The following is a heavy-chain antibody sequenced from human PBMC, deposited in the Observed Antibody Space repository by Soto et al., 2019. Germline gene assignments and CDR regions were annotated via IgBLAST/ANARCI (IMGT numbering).Heavy chain of an antibody. Sequence: QVQLQQTAPGLVKTSQTLSLTCVISGDSFSSNDATWHWIRQSPSRGLEWLGRTYYRAKWYIDDPVSVKSRITINPDPSNNELSLQLNSVTPDDKAVYFCVRLVGNSGLDSWGPGTLVTVSS. J-gene: IGHJ5*01. CDR2: TYYRAKWYI. CDR3: VRLVGNSGLDS. V-gene: IGHV6-1*01. D-gene: IGHD2-2*01. CDR1: GDSFSSNDAT.